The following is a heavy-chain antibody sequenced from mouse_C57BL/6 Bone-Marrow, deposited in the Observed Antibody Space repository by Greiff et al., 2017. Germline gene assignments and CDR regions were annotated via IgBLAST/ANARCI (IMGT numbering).Heavy chain of an antibody. D-gene: IGHD2-3*01. J-gene: IGHJ4*01. Sequence: QVQLKESGAELARPGASVKLSCKASGYTFTSYGISWVKQRTGQGLEWIGEIYPRSVNTYYNEKFKGKATLTADKSSSTAYMELRSLTSEDSAVYFCARDGYYFLDYAMDYWGQGTSVTVSS. CDR2: IYPRSVNT. V-gene: IGHV1-81*01. CDR1: GYTFTSYG. CDR3: ARDGYYFLDYAMDY.